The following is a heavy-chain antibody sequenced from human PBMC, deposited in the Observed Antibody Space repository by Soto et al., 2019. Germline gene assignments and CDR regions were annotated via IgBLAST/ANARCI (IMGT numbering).Heavy chain of an antibody. Sequence: EVQLGESGGGLVQPGGSLRLSCAASGFTFTSYWMTWFRQAPGKGLEWVGNIKVDGSENYYVDSVKGRFTISRDNAKNSLFLQMNSLRVEDTAVYYCARGSGDYWGQGTLVTVSP. J-gene: IGHJ4*02. D-gene: IGHD3-10*01. CDR1: GFTFTSYW. CDR2: IKVDGSEN. V-gene: IGHV3-7*01. CDR3: ARGSGDY.